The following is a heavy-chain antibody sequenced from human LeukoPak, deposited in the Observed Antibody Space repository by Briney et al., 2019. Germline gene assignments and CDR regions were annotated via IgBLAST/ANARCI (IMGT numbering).Heavy chain of an antibody. V-gene: IGHV3-64*04. D-gene: IGHD5-18*01. CDR2: ISRNGGTT. CDR1: GFTFSSYA. Sequence: GGSLRLSCSASGFTFSSYAMHWVRQAPGKGLESVSAISRNGGTTYYADSVKGRFTISRDNSKNTLYLQMNSPRLEDTAMYYCVREDTAIVTYVHWGQGTLVTVSS. J-gene: IGHJ4*02. CDR3: VREDTAIVTYVH.